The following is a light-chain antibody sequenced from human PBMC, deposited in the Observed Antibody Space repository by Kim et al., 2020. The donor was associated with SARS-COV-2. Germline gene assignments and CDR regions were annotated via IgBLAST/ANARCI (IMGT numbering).Light chain of an antibody. V-gene: IGKV3-20*01. CDR1: QSVSSSY. CDR2: GAS. Sequence: LCPGERVTLACRASQSVSSSYLAWYQQKPGRAPRLLIYGASSRSTGIPDRFSGSGSGTDFTLTINRLEPEDFAVYYCQQYGHLITFGQGTRLEIK. CDR3: QQYGHLIT. J-gene: IGKJ5*01.